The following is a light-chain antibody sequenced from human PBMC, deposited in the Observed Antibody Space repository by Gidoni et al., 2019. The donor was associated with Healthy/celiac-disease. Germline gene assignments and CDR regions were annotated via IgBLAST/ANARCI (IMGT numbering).Light chain of an antibody. CDR2: GAS. Sequence: EIVLTQSPGTLSVSPGERATLSGRASQSVSSSYLAWYQQKPGQATRLLIYGASSRATGIPDRFSGSGSGTDFTLTISRLEPEDFAVYYCQQYGSSPPLTFGGGTKVEIK. V-gene: IGKV3-20*01. CDR3: QQYGSSPPLT. CDR1: QSVSSSY. J-gene: IGKJ4*01.